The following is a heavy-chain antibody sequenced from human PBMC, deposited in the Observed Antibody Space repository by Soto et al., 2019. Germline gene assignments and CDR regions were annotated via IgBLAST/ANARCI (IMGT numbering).Heavy chain of an antibody. V-gene: IGHV4-39*01. J-gene: IGHJ5*02. CDR1: GGSISSSSYY. D-gene: IGHD2-8*02. CDR2: IYYSGST. Sequence: SETLSLTCTVSGGSISSSSYYWGWIRQPPGKGLEWIGSIYYSGSTYYNPSLKSRVTISVDTSKNQFSLKLSSVTAADTAVYYCARLTGWFDPWSQGTLVTVSS. CDR3: ARLTGWFDP.